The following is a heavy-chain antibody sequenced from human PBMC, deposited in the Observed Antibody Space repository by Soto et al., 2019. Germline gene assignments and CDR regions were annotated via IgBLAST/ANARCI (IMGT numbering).Heavy chain of an antibody. CDR1: GFTFSSYA. V-gene: IGHV3-23*01. CDR3: GKGLHDGYFDRWDY. D-gene: IGHD3-22*01. J-gene: IGHJ4*02. CDR2: ISGSGGTT. Sequence: EVQLLESGGGLVQPGGALRLSCEASGFTFSSYAMTWVRQAPGKGLEWVSGISGSGGTTYYADSVKGRFTISRHNSKNRLYLEMNSLRADDTAVYYCGKGLHDGYFDRWDYWGQGTLVTVSS.